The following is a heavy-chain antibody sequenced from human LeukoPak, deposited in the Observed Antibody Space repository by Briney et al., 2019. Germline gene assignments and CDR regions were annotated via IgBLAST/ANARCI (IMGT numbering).Heavy chain of an antibody. CDR2: ISGGGLRT. CDR3: TLHYDYVWETYSYDY. D-gene: IGHD3-16*01. Sequence: PGESLRLSCAASGFIFTTYAMSWVRQAPGKGLEWVSVISGGGLRTYYADSVKGRFTISRDNSKNTLFLQMNSLRAEDTAIYYCTLHYDYVWETYSYDYWGQGTLVTVSS. V-gene: IGHV3-23*01. CDR1: GFIFTTYA. J-gene: IGHJ4*02.